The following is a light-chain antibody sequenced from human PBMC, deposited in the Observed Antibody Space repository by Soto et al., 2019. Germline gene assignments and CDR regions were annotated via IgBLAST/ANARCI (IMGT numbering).Light chain of an antibody. CDR3: NQRYNWLT. J-gene: IGKJ4*01. Sequence: IVLTQSPATLSLSPGERATLSCRARQTVSTYLSWYQHKPGQAPRLLIYGASKRATGIPARFSGSGSGTDFTLTISSLQPEDYAVYYCNQRYNWLTLGGGTKV. V-gene: IGKV3-11*01. CDR2: GAS. CDR1: QTVSTY.